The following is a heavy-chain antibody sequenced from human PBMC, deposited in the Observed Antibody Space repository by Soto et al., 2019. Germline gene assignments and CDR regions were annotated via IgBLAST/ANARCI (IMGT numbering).Heavy chain of an antibody. V-gene: IGHV4-61*01. D-gene: IGHD3-10*01. J-gene: IGHJ4*02. CDR1: GGSVSSGSYY. CDR3: ARSAGVVVDY. Sequence: QVQLQESGPGLVKPSETLSLTCTVSGGSVSSGSYYWSWIRQPPGKGLEWIGYISYSGRSNYNPSLKSRVTISVDTSKNQFSLKLSSVTAADTAVYYCARSAGVVVDYWGQGTLVTVSS. CDR2: ISYSGRS.